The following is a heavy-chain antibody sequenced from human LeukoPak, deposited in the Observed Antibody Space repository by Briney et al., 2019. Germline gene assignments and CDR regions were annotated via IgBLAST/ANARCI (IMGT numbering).Heavy chain of an antibody. V-gene: IGHV3-7*01. Sequence: PGGSLRLSCAASGFTFSNYWMSWVRQAPGKGLEWVANVKQDGSEKNYVDSVKGRFTISRDNAKSSLYLQMNSLRAEDTAVYYCAIRDGYRDYWGQGTLVTVSS. D-gene: IGHD5-24*01. J-gene: IGHJ4*02. CDR2: VKQDGSEK. CDR1: GFTFSNYW. CDR3: AIRDGYRDY.